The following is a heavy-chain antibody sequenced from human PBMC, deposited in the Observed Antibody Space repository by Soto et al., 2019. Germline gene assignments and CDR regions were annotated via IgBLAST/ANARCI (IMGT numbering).Heavy chain of an antibody. CDR3: ARDRLRWINWFDP. CDR1: GFTFSDSA. CDR2: ISYDGTTK. V-gene: IGHV3-30*09. D-gene: IGHD3-16*01. Sequence: GGSLRLSCAASGFTFSDSAMHWVRQAPGKGLEWLTVISYDGTTKYYADSVKGRFATSRDNSRNTLFLHMDSLRPDDTAVYYCARDRLRWINWFDPWGQGTLVTVSS. J-gene: IGHJ5*02.